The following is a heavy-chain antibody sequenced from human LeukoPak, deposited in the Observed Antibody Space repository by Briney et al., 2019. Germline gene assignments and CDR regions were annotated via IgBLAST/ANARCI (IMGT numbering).Heavy chain of an antibody. V-gene: IGHV4-34*01. CDR3: AAQYSGYVRLDY. CDR2: ISHSGST. J-gene: IGHJ4*02. D-gene: IGHD5-12*01. Sequence: SETLSLTCTVSGGSISSYYWSCIRQPPGKGLEWIGEISHSGSTNYNPSLKSRVTISVDTSKNQFSLKLSSVTAADTAVYYCAAQYSGYVRLDYWGQGTLVTVSS. CDR1: GGSISSYY.